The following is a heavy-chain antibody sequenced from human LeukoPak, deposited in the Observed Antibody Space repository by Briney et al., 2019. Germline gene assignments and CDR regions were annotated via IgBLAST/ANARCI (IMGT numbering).Heavy chain of an antibody. V-gene: IGHV3-30*18. J-gene: IGHJ4*02. CDR1: GFTFSSYA. CDR3: AKVGGRSWFYFDS. D-gene: IGHD6-13*01. CDR2: ITHDGSDK. Sequence: GGSLRLSCAASGFTFSSYAMSWVRQAPGKGLEWVAVITHDGSDKYYADSVKGRFSISRDNSKNIVYLQMNSLRPEDTAIYFCAKVGGRSWFYFDSWGQGTVVTVSS.